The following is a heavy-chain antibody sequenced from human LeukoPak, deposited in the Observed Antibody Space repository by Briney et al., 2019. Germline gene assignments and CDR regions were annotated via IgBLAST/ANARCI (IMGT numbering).Heavy chain of an antibody. Sequence: GGSLRLSCAASGFTFGNYYMNWIRQAPGKGLEWVSYISSSGSTMFYADSVKGRFTISRDNAKNSLFLQMNSLRAEDTAVYYCARSSSSYYYDMDVWGQGTTVTVSS. J-gene: IGHJ6*02. CDR2: ISSSGSTM. V-gene: IGHV3-11*01. CDR1: GFTFGNYY. CDR3: ARSSSSYYYDMDV. D-gene: IGHD6-13*01.